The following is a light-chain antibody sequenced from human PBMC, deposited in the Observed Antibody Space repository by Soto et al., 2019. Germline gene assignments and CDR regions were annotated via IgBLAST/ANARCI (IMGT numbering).Light chain of an antibody. CDR2: DDN. J-gene: IGLJ2*01. Sequence: QSVLTQPPSVSAAPGQKVTISCSGSNSNIGNNYVSWYQQLPGAAPKLLIYDDNTRPSGIPDRFSGSKSGTSATLGITGLQTEDEADYFCGTWDSSLSVVIFGGGTKLTVL. CDR1: NSNIGNNY. CDR3: GTWDSSLSVVI. V-gene: IGLV1-51*01.